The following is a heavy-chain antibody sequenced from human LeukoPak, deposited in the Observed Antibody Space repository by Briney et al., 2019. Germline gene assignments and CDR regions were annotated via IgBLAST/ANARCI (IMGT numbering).Heavy chain of an antibody. CDR3: ATKQQLVGGPFDY. J-gene: IGHJ4*02. CDR2: ISAYNGNT. CDR1: GYTFTSYG. D-gene: IGHD6-13*01. V-gene: IGHV1-18*01. Sequence: ASVKVSCKASGYTFTSYGISWVRQAPGQGLEWMGWISAYNGNTNYAQKFQGRVTMTEDTSTDTAYMELSSLRSEDTAVYYCATKQQLVGGPFDYWGQGTLVTVSS.